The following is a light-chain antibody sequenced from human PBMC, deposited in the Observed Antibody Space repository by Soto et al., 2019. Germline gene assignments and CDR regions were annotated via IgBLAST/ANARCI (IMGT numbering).Light chain of an antibody. CDR2: GAS. Sequence: EIVLTPSPGILSLSPGERATLSCRASQSVSNDFLAGYQQTRGQAPRLLIYGASTRATDVQDRFSRPGSEADFTLTSSGLEPEDLTLYNCQPYGSSPPSTLAQGTKGDI. J-gene: IGKJ1*01. V-gene: IGKV3-20*01. CDR1: QSVSNDF. CDR3: QPYGSSPPST.